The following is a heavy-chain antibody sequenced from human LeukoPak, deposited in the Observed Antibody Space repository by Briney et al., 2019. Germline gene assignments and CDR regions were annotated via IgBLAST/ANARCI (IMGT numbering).Heavy chain of an antibody. CDR3: ARDVFSGSYGWFDP. D-gene: IGHD1-26*01. CDR2: IWYDGSNK. J-gene: IGHJ5*02. V-gene: IGHV3-33*08. CDR1: GFTFSSYG. Sequence: GRSLSLSCAASGFTFSSYGMHWVRQAPGKGLEWVAVIWYDGSNKYYADSVKGRFTISRDNSKNTLYLQMNSLRAEDTAVYYCARDVFSGSYGWFDPWGQGTLVTVSS.